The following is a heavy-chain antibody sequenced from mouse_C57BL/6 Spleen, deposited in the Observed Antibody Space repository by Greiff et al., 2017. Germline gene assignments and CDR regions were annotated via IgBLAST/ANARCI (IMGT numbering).Heavy chain of an antibody. V-gene: IGHV5-6*01. D-gene: IGHD1-1*01. CDR3: ARERVITTVVATDYYAMDY. CDR2: ISSGGSYT. CDR1: GFTFSSYG. J-gene: IGHJ4*01. Sequence: EVQVVESGGDLVKPGGSLKLSCAASGFTFSSYGMSWVRQTPDKRLEWVATISSGGSYTYYPDSVKGRFTISRDNANNTLYLQMSSLKSEDTAMYYCARERVITTVVATDYYAMDYWGQGTSVTVSS.